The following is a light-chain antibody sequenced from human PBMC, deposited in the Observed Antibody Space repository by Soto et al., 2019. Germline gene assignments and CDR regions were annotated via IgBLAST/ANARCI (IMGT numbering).Light chain of an antibody. CDR3: QSYDSNLSGSL. J-gene: IGLJ2*01. Sequence: VLTQPPSVSVAPGQTASITCGGNNIGSKSVHWYQQKPGQAPVLVVYDDADRPSGIPERFAGSNSGNTATLTITGLQGEDEGDYYCQSYDSNLSGSLFGGGTKLTVL. V-gene: IGLV3-21*02. CDR2: DDA. CDR1: NIGSKS.